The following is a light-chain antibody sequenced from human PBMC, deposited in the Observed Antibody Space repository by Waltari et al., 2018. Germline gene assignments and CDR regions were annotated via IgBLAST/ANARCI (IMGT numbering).Light chain of an antibody. CDR1: QSVSSNY. CDR3: QQYGRSWNT. CDR2: GSS. V-gene: IGKV3-20*01. Sequence: EIVLTQSPGTLSLSPGERATLSCRASQSVSSNYLAWYQQRPVQAPRLLIHGSSSRATGSPDRFSGSGSGTDFTLTISRLEPEDFAVYYCQQYGRSWNTFGQGTKLEIK. J-gene: IGKJ2*01.